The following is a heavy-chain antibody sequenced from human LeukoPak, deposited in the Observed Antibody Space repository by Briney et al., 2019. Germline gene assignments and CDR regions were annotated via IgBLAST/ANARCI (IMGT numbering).Heavy chain of an antibody. CDR1: GGSISSSSYY. Sequence: SETLSLTCTVSGGSISSSSYYWSWIRQPPGKGLEWIGYIYYSGGTNYNPSLKSRVTVSVDTSNNQFSLKLTSVSAADTAVYYCARGGSHRGVFDSWGQGTLVTVSS. V-gene: IGHV4-61*01. D-gene: IGHD1-26*01. CDR3: ARGGSHRGVFDS. CDR2: IYYSGGT. J-gene: IGHJ4*02.